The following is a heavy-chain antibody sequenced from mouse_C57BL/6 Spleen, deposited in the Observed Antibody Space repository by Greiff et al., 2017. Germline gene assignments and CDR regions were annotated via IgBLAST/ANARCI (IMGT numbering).Heavy chain of an antibody. CDR3: ARQGYYGSSYDWYFDV. V-gene: IGHV5-15*01. D-gene: IGHD1-1*01. J-gene: IGHJ1*03. Sequence: EVKLVESGGGLVQPGGSLKLSCAASGFTFSDYGMAWVRQAPRKGPEWVAFISNLAYSIYYADTVTGRFTISRENAKNTLYLEMSSLRSEDTAMYYCARQGYYGSSYDWYFDVWGTGTTVTVSS. CDR2: ISNLAYSI. CDR1: GFTFSDYG.